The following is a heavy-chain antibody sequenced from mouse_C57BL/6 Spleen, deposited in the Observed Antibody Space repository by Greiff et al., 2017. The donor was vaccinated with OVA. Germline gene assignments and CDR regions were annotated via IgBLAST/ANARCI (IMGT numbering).Heavy chain of an antibody. Sequence: EVHLVESGPELVKPGASVKISCKASGYSFTGYYMNWVKQSPEKSLEWIGEINPSTGGTTYNQKFKAKATLTVDKSSSTAYMQLKSLTSEDSAVYYCARAEVNYGYFDVWGTGTTVTVSS. CDR1: GYSFTGYY. CDR2: INPSTGGT. V-gene: IGHV1-42*01. J-gene: IGHJ1*03. D-gene: IGHD2-2*01. CDR3: ARAEVNYGYFDV.